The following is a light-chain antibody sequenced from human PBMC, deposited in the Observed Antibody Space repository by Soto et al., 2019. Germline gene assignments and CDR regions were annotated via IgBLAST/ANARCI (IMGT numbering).Light chain of an antibody. CDR2: KAS. J-gene: IGKJ2*02. CDR1: QSISSW. Sequence: DIQMTQSPSTLSASVGDRVTITCRASQSISSWLAWYQQKPGKAAKLLIYKASSLETGVPSRFSGSGSGTEFTLTISSLQADDFATYYCQQYNSYSPCTFGQGTKLEIK. V-gene: IGKV1-5*03. CDR3: QQYNSYSPCT.